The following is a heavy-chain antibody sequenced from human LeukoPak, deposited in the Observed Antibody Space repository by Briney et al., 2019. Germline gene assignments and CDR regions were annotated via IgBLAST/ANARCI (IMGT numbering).Heavy chain of an antibody. Sequence: GGPLRLSCAASGFTFSGTSMTWVRQAPGKGLEWVSYISGGLSTISYADSVRGRFTISRDNAKNSLYLQMTSLRAEDTAVYYCARLTYFLVGAYYFDSWGQGSLVTVSS. D-gene: IGHD3-3*01. CDR1: GFTFSGTS. V-gene: IGHV3-11*01. CDR3: ARLTYFLVGAYYFDS. CDR2: ISGGLSTI. J-gene: IGHJ4*02.